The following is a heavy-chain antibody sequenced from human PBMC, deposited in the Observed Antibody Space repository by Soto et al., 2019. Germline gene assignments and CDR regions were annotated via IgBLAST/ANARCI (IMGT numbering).Heavy chain of an antibody. D-gene: IGHD1-7*01. CDR3: ARRTGTNFFDY. Sequence: SVKASCKASGYTFTSYAISWVRQAPGQGLEWMGGIIPIFGTANYAQKFQGRVTITADESTSTAYMELSSLRSEDTAVYYCARRTGTNFFDYWGQGTLVTVSS. J-gene: IGHJ4*02. V-gene: IGHV1-69*13. CDR2: IIPIFGTA. CDR1: GYTFTSYA.